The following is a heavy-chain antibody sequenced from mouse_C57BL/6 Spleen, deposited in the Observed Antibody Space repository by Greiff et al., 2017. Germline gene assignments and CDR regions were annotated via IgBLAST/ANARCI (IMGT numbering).Heavy chain of an antibody. J-gene: IGHJ4*01. CDR1: GYTFTDYY. Sequence: EVQLQQSGPELVKPGASVKISCKASGYTFTDYYMNWVKQSHGKSLEWIGDLNPNNGGTSYNQKFKGKATLTVDKSSSTAYMELRSLTSEDSAVYYCASPDGSSRHYYAMDYWGQGTSVTVSS. D-gene: IGHD1-1*01. CDR3: ASPDGSSRHYYAMDY. CDR2: LNPNNGGT. V-gene: IGHV1-26*01.